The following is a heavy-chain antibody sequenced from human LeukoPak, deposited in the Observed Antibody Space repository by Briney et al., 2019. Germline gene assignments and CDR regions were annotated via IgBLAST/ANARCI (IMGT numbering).Heavy chain of an antibody. Sequence: SETLSLTCTVSGCSISSYYWSWIRQPPGKGLEWIGYIYYSGSTNYNPSLKSRVTISVDTSKNQFSLKLSSVTAADTAVYYCARHQIAAAGFDYWGQGTLVTVSS. CDR1: GCSISSYY. J-gene: IGHJ4*02. D-gene: IGHD6-13*01. V-gene: IGHV4-59*01. CDR2: IYYSGST. CDR3: ARHQIAAAGFDY.